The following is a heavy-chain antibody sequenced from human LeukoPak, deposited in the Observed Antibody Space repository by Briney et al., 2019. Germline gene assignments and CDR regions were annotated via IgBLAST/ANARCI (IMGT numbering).Heavy chain of an antibody. CDR2: INPSGGSR. CDR3: ARGRTYYYDSSGFYPSDRGSDFDI. V-gene: IGHV1-46*01. Sequence: ASVKVSCKASGYTSTSSYMHWVRQAPGQGLEWMGIINPSGGSRTYAQKSQGRVTMTRDMSTSTVYMELSSLRSEDTAVYYCARGRTYYYDSSGFYPSDRGSDFDIWGQGTMVTVSS. D-gene: IGHD3-22*01. J-gene: IGHJ3*02. CDR1: GYTSTSSY.